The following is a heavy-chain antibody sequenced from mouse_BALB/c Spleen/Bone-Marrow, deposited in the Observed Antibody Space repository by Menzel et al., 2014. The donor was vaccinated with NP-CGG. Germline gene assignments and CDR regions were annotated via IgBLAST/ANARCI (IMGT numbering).Heavy chain of an antibody. J-gene: IGHJ3*01. CDR3: TRDDYDGAWFAY. CDR1: GSTFSSYT. D-gene: IGHD2-4*01. V-gene: IGHV5-6-4*01. Sequence: EVQGVESGGGLVKPGGSLKLSCAASGSTFSSYTMSWVRQTPEKRLEWVATTSSGGSYTYYPDSVKGRFTISRDNAKNTLYLQMSSLKSEDTAMYYCTRDDYDGAWFAYWGQGTLSLSLQ. CDR2: TSSGGSYT.